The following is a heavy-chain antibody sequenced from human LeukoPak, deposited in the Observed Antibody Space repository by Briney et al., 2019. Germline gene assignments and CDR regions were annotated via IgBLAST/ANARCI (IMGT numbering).Heavy chain of an antibody. D-gene: IGHD3-16*01. CDR2: INAGNGNT. J-gene: IGHJ6*03. Sequence: GASVKVSFKASGYTFTGYAMHWVRQAPGQRLEWIGWINAGNGNTKYSQEFQGRVTITRATSASTAYMELSSLRSEDMAVYYCARGLPSPADHYYMDVWGKGTTVTVSS. CDR3: ARGLPSPADHYYMDV. CDR1: GYTFTGYA. V-gene: IGHV1-3*03.